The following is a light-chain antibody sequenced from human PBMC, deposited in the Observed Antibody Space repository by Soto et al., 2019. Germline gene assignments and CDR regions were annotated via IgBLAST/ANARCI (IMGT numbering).Light chain of an antibody. CDR2: EGS. V-gene: IGLV2-23*01. CDR1: CSAVGSYNL. CDR3: CSYAGSSTYV. Sequence: QSALTQPASVSGAPEQSITIACTGTCSAVGSYNLVSSYQQHPGKAPKLMIYEGSKRPSGVSNRFSGSKSGNTASLTISGLQAEDAADYYCCSYAGSSTYVFGTGTKVTVL. J-gene: IGLJ1*01.